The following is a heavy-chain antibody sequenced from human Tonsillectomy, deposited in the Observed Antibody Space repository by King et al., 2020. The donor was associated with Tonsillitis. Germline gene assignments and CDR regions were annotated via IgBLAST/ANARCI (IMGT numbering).Heavy chain of an antibody. V-gene: IGHV5-10-1*03. J-gene: IGHJ6*04. CDR1: GYSFTNYW. Sequence: EQLVQSGAEVKKPGESLRISCKGSGYSFTNYWISWVRQMPGKGLEWMGRIDPSDSYTNYSPSFQGHVTISADKSTSTAYLQWSSLKASDTAMYYCARQTQTSHLGDVWGKGTTVTVSS. D-gene: IGHD2-2*01. CDR2: IDPSDSYT. CDR3: ARQTQTSHLGDV.